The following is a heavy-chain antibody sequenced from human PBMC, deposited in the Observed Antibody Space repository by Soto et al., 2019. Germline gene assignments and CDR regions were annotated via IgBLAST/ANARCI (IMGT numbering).Heavy chain of an antibody. Sequence: SETLSLTCSVSGGSIGNFYRSWIRQSPEKGLEWLGYVTQTNNANHNPSLTGRLTISVDTTKNVFSLRLRSVTAADTAIYFCARHGYCGGGSCDWFDPWGQGTLVTVSS. CDR3: ARHGYCGGGSCDWFDP. CDR1: GGSIGNFY. CDR2: VTQTNNA. D-gene: IGHD2-15*01. J-gene: IGHJ5*02. V-gene: IGHV4-59*08.